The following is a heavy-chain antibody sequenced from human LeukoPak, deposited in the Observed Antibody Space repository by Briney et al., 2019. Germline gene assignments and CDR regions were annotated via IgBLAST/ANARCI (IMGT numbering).Heavy chain of an antibody. CDR3: AKGGLSYSSHYSMDV. V-gene: IGHV3-23*01. CDR1: GFTFSTFG. J-gene: IGHJ6*03. Sequence: KPGGSLRLSCAASGFTFSTFGMNWVRQAPGKGLEWISAISESGSSTYYAQSVRGRFTISRDNAKNTRCLQINSTSAEASAIHYCAKGGLSYSSHYSMDVWGKGTTVTVSS. CDR2: ISESGSST.